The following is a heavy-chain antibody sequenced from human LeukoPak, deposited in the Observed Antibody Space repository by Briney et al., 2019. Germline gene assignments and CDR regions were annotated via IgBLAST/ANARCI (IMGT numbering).Heavy chain of an antibody. D-gene: IGHD3-22*01. CDR1: GFTFSSYA. V-gene: IGHV3-23*01. J-gene: IGHJ4*02. Sequence: GGSLRLSCAASGFTFSSYAMSWVRQAPGKGLEWVSAISGRGGSTYYADSVKGRFTISRDNSKNTLYLQMNSLRAEDTAVYYCAKDTQGWYYDSSTWFDYWGQGTLVTVSS. CDR2: ISGRGGST. CDR3: AKDTQGWYYDSSTWFDY.